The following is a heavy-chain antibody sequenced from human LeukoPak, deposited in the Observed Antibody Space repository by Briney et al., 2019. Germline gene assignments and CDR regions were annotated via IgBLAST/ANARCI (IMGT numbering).Heavy chain of an antibody. V-gene: IGHV4-34*01. CDR2: INHSGST. Sequence: SETLSLTCAVYGGSFIGYYWSWIRQPPGKGLEWIGEINHSGSTNYNPSLKSRVTISVDTSKNQFSLKLSSVTAADTAVYYCARKDRYYYGSGSYGIDYWGQGTLVTVSS. J-gene: IGHJ4*02. D-gene: IGHD3-10*01. CDR3: ARKDRYYYGSGSYGIDY. CDR1: GGSFIGYY.